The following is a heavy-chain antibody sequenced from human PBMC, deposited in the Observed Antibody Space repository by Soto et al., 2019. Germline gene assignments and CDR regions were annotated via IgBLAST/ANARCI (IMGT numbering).Heavy chain of an antibody. CDR1: GFTFSSYW. V-gene: IGHV3-74*01. CDR3: ARGSPVAGPFRGWFDP. J-gene: IGHJ5*02. Sequence: EVQLVESGGGLVQPGGSLRLSCAASGFTFSSYWMHWVRQAPGKGLVWVSRINSDGSSTSYADSVKGRFTISRDNAKNTLYLQMSSLRAEDTAVYYCARGSPVAGPFRGWFDPWGQGTLVTVSS. CDR2: INSDGSST. D-gene: IGHD6-19*01.